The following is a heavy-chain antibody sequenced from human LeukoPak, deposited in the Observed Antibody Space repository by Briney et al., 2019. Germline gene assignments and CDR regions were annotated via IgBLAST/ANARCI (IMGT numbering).Heavy chain of an antibody. CDR1: GFTFSDAW. CDR3: STEFYGSANFNF. Sequence: GGALRLSCAASGFTFSDAWMSWVRQAPGKGLEWVGHIKSNTFGGTTDYAAPVKGRITISRDDSKNTLFLLMDSLKTEDTAVYYCSTEFYGSANFNFWGQGTLVTVSS. CDR2: IKSNTFGGTT. V-gene: IGHV3-15*01. J-gene: IGHJ4*02. D-gene: IGHD3-10*01.